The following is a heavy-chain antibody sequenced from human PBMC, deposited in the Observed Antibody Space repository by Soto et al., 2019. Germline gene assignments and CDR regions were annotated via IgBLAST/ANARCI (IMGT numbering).Heavy chain of an antibody. J-gene: IGHJ4*02. CDR1: GGSISSSSYY. Sequence: SETLSLTCTVSGGSISSSSYYWGWIRQPPGKGLEWIGSIYYSGSTYYNPSLKSRVTISVDTSKNQFSLKLSSVTAADTAVYYCARLGASELGLDYWGQGTLVTVSS. D-gene: IGHD7-27*01. V-gene: IGHV4-39*01. CDR2: IYYSGST. CDR3: ARLGASELGLDY.